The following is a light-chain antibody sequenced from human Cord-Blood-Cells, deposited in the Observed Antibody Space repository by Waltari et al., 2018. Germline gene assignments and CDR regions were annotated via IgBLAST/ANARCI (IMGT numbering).Light chain of an antibody. CDR1: RSDVGSYNL. J-gene: IGLJ2*01. Sequence: QSALTHPPCVSGSPVLSVPIYCTATRSDVGSYNLFPWYQQPPGPAPKLMIYEVSNRPSGVPDRFSGSKSGNTASLTISGLQAEDEADYYCSSYTSSSTVVFGGGTKLTVL. CDR3: SSYTSSSTVV. V-gene: IGLV2-18*02. CDR2: EVS.